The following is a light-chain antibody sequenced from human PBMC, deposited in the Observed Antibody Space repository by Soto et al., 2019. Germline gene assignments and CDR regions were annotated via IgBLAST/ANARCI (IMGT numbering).Light chain of an antibody. J-gene: IGLJ1*01. Sequence: QSALTQPPSASGSPGQSVTISCTGTSSDVGGYNYVSWYQQHPGKAPKLMIYEVSKRPSGVPDRFSGSKSGNTASLTVSGRQAEDEADYYCSSYAGGNSYVFGTGTKLTVL. CDR3: SSYAGGNSYV. CDR2: EVS. CDR1: SSDVGGYNY. V-gene: IGLV2-8*01.